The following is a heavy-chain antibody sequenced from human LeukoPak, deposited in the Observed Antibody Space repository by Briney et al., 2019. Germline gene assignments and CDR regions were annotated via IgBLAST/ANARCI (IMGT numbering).Heavy chain of an antibody. CDR2: IYYSGTT. V-gene: IGHV4-59*01. J-gene: IGHJ4*02. Sequence: SETLSLTCTVSGGSISNNYWSWIRQPPGKGLEWIGYIYYSGTTSYNPSLKSRVTISIDTSKSQFSLILSSVSAADTAVYYCARQAYCTATRCYPFNFWGQGILVTVSS. CDR1: GGSISNNY. D-gene: IGHD2-8*02. CDR3: ARQAYCTATRCYPFNF.